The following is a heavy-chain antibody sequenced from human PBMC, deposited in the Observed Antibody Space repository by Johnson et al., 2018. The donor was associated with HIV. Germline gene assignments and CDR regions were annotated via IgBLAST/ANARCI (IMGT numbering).Heavy chain of an antibody. J-gene: IGHJ3*02. CDR1: GFTLRNCA. Sequence: VQLVESGGGLVKPGGSLRLSCLASGFTLRNCAINWGRRAPGKGLEWVANINQDGSEKYYVDSVKGRFTISRDNAKNSLYLQMNSLRAEDTAVYYCALNWGAEGAFDIWGQGTMVTVSS. CDR3: ALNWGAEGAFDI. D-gene: IGHD7-27*01. V-gene: IGHV3-7*01. CDR2: INQDGSEK.